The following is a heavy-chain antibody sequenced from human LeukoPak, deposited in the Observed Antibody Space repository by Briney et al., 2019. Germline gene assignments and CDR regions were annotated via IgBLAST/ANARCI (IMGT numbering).Heavy chain of an antibody. CDR3: AKVRFCSGGSCYTYFDY. V-gene: IGHV3-7*03. CDR2: IKQDGSEK. Sequence: GGSLRLSCEASGFIFSSHWMSWVRQAPGKGLEWVANIKQDGSEKYFVDSVKGRFTISRDNAKNSLYLQMNSLRAEDMAVYYCAKVRFCSGGSCYTYFDYWGQGTLVTVSS. J-gene: IGHJ4*02. D-gene: IGHD2-15*01. CDR1: GFIFSSHW.